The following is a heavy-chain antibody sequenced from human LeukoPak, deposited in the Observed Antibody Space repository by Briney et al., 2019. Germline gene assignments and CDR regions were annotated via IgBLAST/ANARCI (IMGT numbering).Heavy chain of an antibody. D-gene: IGHD3-10*01. Sequence: ASVKVSCKASGGTFSSYAISWVRQAPGQGLEWMGGIIPIFGTANYAQKFQGRVTITADESTSTAYMELSSLRSEDTAVYYCARDLVRVRGVIENYYYGMGVWGKGTTVTVSS. CDR1: GGTFSSYA. CDR2: IIPIFGTA. V-gene: IGHV1-69*13. J-gene: IGHJ6*04. CDR3: ARDLVRVRGVIENYYYGMGV.